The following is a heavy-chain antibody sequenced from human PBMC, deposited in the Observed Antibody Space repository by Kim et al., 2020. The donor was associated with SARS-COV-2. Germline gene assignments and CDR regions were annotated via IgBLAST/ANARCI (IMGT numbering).Heavy chain of an antibody. J-gene: IGHJ3*02. CDR1: GGSISSNTHY. CDR2: IYYTGPT. Sequence: SETLSLSCIVSGGSISSNTHYWGWIRQPPGKGLEWIGSIYYTGPTYSNPSLKSRVTFSVDTSNNHFSLRLSSVSAADTAIYFCARERKGTVGATSFDTWG. CDR3: ARERKGTVGATSFDT. V-gene: IGHV4-39*02. D-gene: IGHD1-26*01.